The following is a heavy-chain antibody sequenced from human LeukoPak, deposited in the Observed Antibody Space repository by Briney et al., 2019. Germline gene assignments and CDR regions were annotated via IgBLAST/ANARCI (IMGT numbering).Heavy chain of an antibody. CDR1: GFTFSSYA. Sequence: GGSLRLSCAASGFTFSSYAMSWVRQAPGKGLEWVSGISGSGDSTYYADSMKGRFTISRDNSKNTLYLQMNSLRAEDTAVYYCAKDSITMVRGITPIDYWGQGTLVTVSS. CDR3: AKDSITMVRGITPIDY. D-gene: IGHD3-10*01. CDR2: ISGSGDST. J-gene: IGHJ4*02. V-gene: IGHV3-23*01.